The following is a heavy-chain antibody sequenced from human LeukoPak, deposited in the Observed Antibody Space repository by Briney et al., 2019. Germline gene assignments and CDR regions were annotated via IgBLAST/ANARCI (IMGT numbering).Heavy chain of an antibody. J-gene: IGHJ4*02. CDR2: ISYDGSNK. Sequence: GGSLRLSCAASGFTFSSYWMSWVRQAPGKGLEWVAVISYDGSNKYYADSVKGRFTISRDNSKNTLYLQMNSLRAEDTAVYYCAKDVSSGSEDYWGQGTLVTVSS. D-gene: IGHD3-22*01. CDR3: AKDVSSGSEDY. CDR1: GFTFSSYW. V-gene: IGHV3-30*18.